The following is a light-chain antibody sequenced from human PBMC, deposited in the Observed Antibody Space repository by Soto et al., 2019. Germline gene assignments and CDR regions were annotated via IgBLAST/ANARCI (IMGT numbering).Light chain of an antibody. CDR1: SSEVGGFNY. J-gene: IGLJ1*01. CDR3: NSNTTSSAYV. V-gene: IGLV2-14*03. Sequence: QSALTQPGSVSGSPGQSIIIYRTGNSSEVGGFNYVSWYQQHPGKAPKLRIYDVTIRPSGVSYRVWGSKSGNTAALTISVLQAEDEADYYCNSNTTSSAYVFGTGSMVTV. CDR2: DVT.